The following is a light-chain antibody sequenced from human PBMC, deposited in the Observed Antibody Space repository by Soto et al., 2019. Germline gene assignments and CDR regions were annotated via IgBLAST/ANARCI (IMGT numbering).Light chain of an antibody. CDR3: QQYNNWPPGT. V-gene: IGKV3-15*01. J-gene: IGKJ1*01. CDR1: QSVNSN. CDR2: GAS. Sequence: EIGMTQSQATLSVSPGERATLTCSASQSVNSNLAWYQQKPGQAPRLLIYGASTRATGIPARFSGSGSGTEFTLTISSLQSEDFAVYYCQQYNNWPPGTFGQGTKVEIK.